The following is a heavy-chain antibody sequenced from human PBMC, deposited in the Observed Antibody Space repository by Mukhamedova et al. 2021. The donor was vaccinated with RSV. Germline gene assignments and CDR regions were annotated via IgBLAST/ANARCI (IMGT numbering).Heavy chain of an antibody. Sequence: YYWGWIRQSQGKGLEWIGSIRYPNSASFNPSLKGRGTILADTSKNQFSLKLRSVTAADTAIYYCARLMRLQIKDWGLGTPVTVSS. CDR1: YY. V-gene: IGHV4-39*01. D-gene: IGHD3-16*01. CDR3: ARLMRLQIKD. J-gene: IGHJ1*01. CDR2: IRYPNSA.